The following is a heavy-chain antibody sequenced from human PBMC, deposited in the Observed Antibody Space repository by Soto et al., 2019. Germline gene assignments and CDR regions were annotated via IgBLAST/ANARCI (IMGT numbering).Heavy chain of an antibody. J-gene: IGHJ4*02. CDR1: GGTFSSYA. Sequence: PGPSVKVSCKASGGTFSSYAISWVRQAPGQGLEWMGRIIPISGTANYAQKFQGRVTVTADESTSTAYMELSSLRSEDTAVYFCASRASGSYYNVAPLGYWGQGTLVTVSS. V-gene: IGHV1-69*13. CDR2: IIPISGTA. CDR3: ASRASGSYYNVAPLGY. D-gene: IGHD3-10*01.